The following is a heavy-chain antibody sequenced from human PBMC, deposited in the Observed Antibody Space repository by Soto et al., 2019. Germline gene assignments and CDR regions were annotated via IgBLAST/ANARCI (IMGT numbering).Heavy chain of an antibody. V-gene: IGHV3-23*01. D-gene: IGHD6-19*01. J-gene: IGHJ6*02. CDR1: GFPFSSYS. Sequence: PGGSLRLSCVASGFPFSSYSMSWVRQAPGKGLECVSSISGSDDNRYYADSVKGRFSISRDKSKNTLYLQMNALRADDTAVYYCAPPWATSAWRGMDVWGQGTTVTVSS. CDR2: ISGSDDNR. CDR3: APPWATSAWRGMDV.